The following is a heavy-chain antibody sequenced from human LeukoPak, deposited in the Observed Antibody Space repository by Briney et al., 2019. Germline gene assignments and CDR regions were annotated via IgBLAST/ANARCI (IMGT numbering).Heavy chain of an antibody. CDR2: IYHSGST. D-gene: IGHD6-6*01. CDR3: ARDGSSSSYMDV. CDR1: GGSISSGGHY. Sequence: SSQTLSLTCTVSGGSISSGGHYWSWIRQPPGKGLEWIGYIYHSGSTYYNPSLKSRVTISVDRSKNQFSLKLSSVTAADTAVYYCARDGSSSSYMDVWGKGTTVTVSS. V-gene: IGHV4-30-2*01. J-gene: IGHJ6*03.